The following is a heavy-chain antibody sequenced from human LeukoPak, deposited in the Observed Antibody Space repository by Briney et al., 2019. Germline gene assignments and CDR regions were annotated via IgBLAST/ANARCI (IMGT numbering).Heavy chain of an antibody. J-gene: IGHJ6*02. Sequence: GESLKISCKGSGYRFTDYWIGWVRQMPGKGLEWMGIIYPGDSDTRYSPSFQGQVTISADKPINTAHLQWSSLKASDTAMYYCARGAAGTTPDYYYFGLDVWGQGTTVRVSS. V-gene: IGHV5-51*04. CDR1: GYRFTDYW. CDR3: ARGAAGTTPDYYYFGLDV. D-gene: IGHD1-7*01. CDR2: IYPGDSDT.